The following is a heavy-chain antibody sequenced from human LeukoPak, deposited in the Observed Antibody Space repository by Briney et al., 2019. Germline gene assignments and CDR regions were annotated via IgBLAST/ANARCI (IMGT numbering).Heavy chain of an antibody. V-gene: IGHV3-48*04. J-gene: IGHJ4*02. CDR2: ISSSSSTI. Sequence: GGSLRLSCAASGFTFSSYSMNWVRQAPGKGLEWVSYISSSSSTIYYADSVKGRFTISRDNAKNSLYLQMNSLRAEDTAVYYCARGENYYGSGSYYKPVDYWGQGTLVTVSS. D-gene: IGHD3-10*01. CDR1: GFTFSSYS. CDR3: ARGENYYGSGSYYKPVDY.